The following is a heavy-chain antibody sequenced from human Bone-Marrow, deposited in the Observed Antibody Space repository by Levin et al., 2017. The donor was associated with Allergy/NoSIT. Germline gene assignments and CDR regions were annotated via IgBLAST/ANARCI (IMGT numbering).Heavy chain of an antibody. CDR1: GFAFSRYW. V-gene: IGHV3-74*01. Sequence: QHGESLKISCTASGFAFSRYWMHWVRQAPGKGLMWVARINSDGTITSYADSVKDRFTVSRDNRENTLSLQMSSLRADDTAVYYCEVSDDDFDIWGQGTMVNVSS. CDR3: EVSDDDFDI. CDR2: INSDGTIT. J-gene: IGHJ3*02.